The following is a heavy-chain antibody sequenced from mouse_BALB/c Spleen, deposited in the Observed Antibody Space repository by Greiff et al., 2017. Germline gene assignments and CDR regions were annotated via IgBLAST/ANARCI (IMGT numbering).Heavy chain of an antibody. D-gene: IGHD2-10*02. CDR2: ISPGNGDI. CDR1: GYTFTDHA. J-gene: IGHJ3*01. CDR3: KRSKYGPLAWFAD. V-gene: IGHV1S53*01. Sequence: VQLQQSDAELVKPGASVKISCKASGYTFTDHAIHWVKQKPEQGLEWIGYISPGNGDIKYNEKFKGKATLTADKSSSTAYMQLNSLTSEDSAVYFCKRSKYGPLAWFADWGQGTLVTVSA.